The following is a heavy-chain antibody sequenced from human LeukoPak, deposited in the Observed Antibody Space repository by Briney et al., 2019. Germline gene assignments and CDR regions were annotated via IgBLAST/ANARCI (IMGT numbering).Heavy chain of an antibody. Sequence: PGGSLRLSCAASGFTVSSDYMSWVRQAPGKGLGWVSVIYSGGSTYYADSVKGRFTISRDNSKNTLYLQMNSLRAEDTAVYYCARDSDSSGYSPFDIWGQGTMVTVSS. CDR2: IYSGGST. CDR3: ARDSDSSGYSPFDI. J-gene: IGHJ3*02. CDR1: GFTVSSDY. D-gene: IGHD3-22*01. V-gene: IGHV3-53*01.